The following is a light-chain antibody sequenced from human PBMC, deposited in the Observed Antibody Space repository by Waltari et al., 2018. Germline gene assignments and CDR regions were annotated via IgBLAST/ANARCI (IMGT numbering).Light chain of an antibody. CDR3: YSTDRTGKQRV. CDR1: ALPTKY. Sequence: SYELTQPPSGSVSPGQTARTTCSGDALPTKYGYGYQQKSGQAPVLVIYEDNKRRSGIPERFSGSSSGTMVTLTISGAQVEDEGDYYCYSTDRTGKQRVFGGGTKLTVL. V-gene: IGLV3-10*01. J-gene: IGLJ2*01. CDR2: EDN.